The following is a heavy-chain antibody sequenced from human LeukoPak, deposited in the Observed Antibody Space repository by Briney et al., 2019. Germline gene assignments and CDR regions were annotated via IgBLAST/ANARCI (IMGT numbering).Heavy chain of an antibody. Sequence: ASVKVSCKASGYTFTSYGISWVRQAPGQGLEWMGWISAYNGNTNYAQKLQGRVTMTTDTSTSTAYMELRSLRSDDTAVYYCAREYYYGSGNYYYYYMDVWGKGTTVTVSS. CDR3: AREYYYGSGNYYYYYMDV. D-gene: IGHD3-10*01. J-gene: IGHJ6*03. CDR1: GYTFTSYG. CDR2: ISAYNGNT. V-gene: IGHV1-18*01.